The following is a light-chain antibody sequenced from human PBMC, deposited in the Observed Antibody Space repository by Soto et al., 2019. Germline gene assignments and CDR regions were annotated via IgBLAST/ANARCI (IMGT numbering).Light chain of an antibody. CDR3: QQYKSYLLN. CDR2: KAA. J-gene: IGKJ4*01. Sequence: DIQMTQSPSTLSASVGDRVTITCRASQSISSWLAWCRQRRWRAPKLLIYKAAILQSGVPSGFSGSGSGAEINLTISSVQPDDFATHYCQQYKSYLLNFGGGTKVDIK. V-gene: IGKV1-5*03. CDR1: QSISSW.